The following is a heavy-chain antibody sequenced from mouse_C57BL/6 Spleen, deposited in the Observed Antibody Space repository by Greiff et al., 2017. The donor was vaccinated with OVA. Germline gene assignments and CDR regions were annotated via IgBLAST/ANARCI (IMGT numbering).Heavy chain of an antibody. CDR2: IRNKANGYTT. CDR3: ARLLRYPYYFDY. J-gene: IGHJ2*01. CDR1: GFTFTDYY. D-gene: IGHD1-1*01. V-gene: IGHV7-3*01. Sequence: EVKVVESGGGLVQPGGSLSLSCAASGFTFTDYYMSWVRQPPGKALEWLGFIRNKANGYTTEYSASVKGRFTISRDNSQSILYLQMNALRAEDSATYDCARLLRYPYYFDYWGQGTTLTVSS.